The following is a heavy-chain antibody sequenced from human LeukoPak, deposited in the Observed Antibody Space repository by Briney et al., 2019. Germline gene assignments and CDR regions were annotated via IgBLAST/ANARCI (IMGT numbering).Heavy chain of an antibody. CDR2: INPSSGST. CDR3: ARAHRYCSGGSCPNWFDP. Sequence: ASVKVSCKASGYTFTSYYMHWVRQAHGQGLEWMGIINPSSGSTSYAQKFQGRVTMTRDASTSTVYMELSSLRSEDTAVYYCARAHRYCSGGSCPNWFDPWGQGTLVTVSS. V-gene: IGHV1-46*01. CDR1: GYTFTSYY. D-gene: IGHD2-15*01. J-gene: IGHJ5*02.